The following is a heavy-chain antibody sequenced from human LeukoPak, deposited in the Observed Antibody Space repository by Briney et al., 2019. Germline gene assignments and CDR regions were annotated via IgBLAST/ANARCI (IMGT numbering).Heavy chain of an antibody. D-gene: IGHD2-15*01. J-gene: IGHJ3*02. V-gene: IGHV1-69*04. Sequence: ASVKVSCKASGGTFSSYAISWVRQAPGQGLEWMGRIIPILGIANYAQKFQGRVTITADKSTSTAYMELSSLRSEDTAVYYCAKDVGTLVVVAATLPTAAFDIWGQGTMVTVSS. CDR2: IIPILGIA. CDR1: GGTFSSYA. CDR3: AKDVGTLVVVAATLPTAAFDI.